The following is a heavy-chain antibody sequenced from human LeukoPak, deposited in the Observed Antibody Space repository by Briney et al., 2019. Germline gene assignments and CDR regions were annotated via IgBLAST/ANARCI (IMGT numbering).Heavy chain of an antibody. D-gene: IGHD2-2*01. CDR2: IRYDGSNK. V-gene: IGHV3-30*02. CDR1: GFTLSSYG. J-gene: IGHJ4*02. CDR3: AKDRRGSTSMADY. Sequence: GGSLRLSCAASGFTLSSYGMHWVRQAPGKGLEWVAFIRYDGSNKYYADSVKGRFTISRDNSKNTLYLQMNSLRAEDTAVYYCAKDRRGSTSMADYWGQGTLVTVSS.